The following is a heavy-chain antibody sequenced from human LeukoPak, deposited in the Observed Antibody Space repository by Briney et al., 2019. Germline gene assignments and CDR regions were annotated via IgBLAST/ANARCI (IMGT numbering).Heavy chain of an antibody. V-gene: IGHV3-30*02. J-gene: IGHJ4*02. CDR3: ARTDSNIAARRIGFDS. CDR1: GFSFSTYG. D-gene: IGHD6-6*01. CDR2: IWYDGSDK. Sequence: GGSLRLSCAASGFSFSTYGMHWVRQAPGKGLEWVAFIWYDGSDKYYSDSVKGRITISRDNSKNTLYLQMNSLRAEDTAVYYCARTDSNIAARRIGFDSWGQGTLVTVSS.